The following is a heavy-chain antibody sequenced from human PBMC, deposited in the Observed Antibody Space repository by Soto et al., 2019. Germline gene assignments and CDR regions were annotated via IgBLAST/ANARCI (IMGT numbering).Heavy chain of an antibody. Sequence: SETLSLTCAVSDGSFSGYYWSWIRQPPGKGLEWIGEINHSGSTKYNPSLRSRVTISVDTSKNQFSLKLSSVTAADTAVYYCARGTRPNYSSAWPSFDFWGQGTLVTVSS. CDR2: INHSGST. CDR3: ARGTRPNYSSAWPSFDF. CDR1: DGSFSGYY. V-gene: IGHV4-34*01. J-gene: IGHJ4*02. D-gene: IGHD6-19*01.